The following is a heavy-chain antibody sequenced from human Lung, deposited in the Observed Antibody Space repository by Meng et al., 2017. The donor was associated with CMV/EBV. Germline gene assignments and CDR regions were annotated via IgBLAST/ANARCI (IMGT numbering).Heavy chain of an antibody. CDR2: ILYSGGT. V-gene: IGHV4-39*07. CDR1: GGSIKNTDYY. CDR3: AREDYYDSSGYHKTLDI. D-gene: IGHD3-22*01. Sequence: SETLSLXCSVSGGSIKNTDYYWAWVRQVPGQGLEWIGSILYSGGTYYNPSLGSRVTILLDTSKNQFSLKVNSVTAADTAVYYCAREDYYDSSGYHKTLDIRGQGTLVTVSS. J-gene: IGHJ4*03.